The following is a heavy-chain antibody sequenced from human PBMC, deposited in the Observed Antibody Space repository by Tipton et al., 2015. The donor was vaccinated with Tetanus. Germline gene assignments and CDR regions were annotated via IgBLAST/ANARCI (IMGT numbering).Heavy chain of an antibody. CDR1: GFNSRSYW. J-gene: IGHJ2*01. V-gene: IGHV3-74*01. Sequence: GSLRLSCEVSGFNSRSYWMHWVRQAPGKGLVWVSRINSGGSARSYADSVKGRFTISRDNDKNTLYLQLKSLRVDDTALYYCVREGSRSVYGDSRTLDIWGRGTLVTVSS. CDR3: VREGSRSVYGDSRTLDI. CDR2: INSGGSAR. D-gene: IGHD4-17*01.